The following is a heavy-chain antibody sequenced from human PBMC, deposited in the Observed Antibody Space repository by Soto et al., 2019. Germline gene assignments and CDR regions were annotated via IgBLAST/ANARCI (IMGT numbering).Heavy chain of an antibody. J-gene: IGHJ1*01. CDR1: GFTFSSYS. D-gene: IGHD2-2*01. Sequence: GSLRLSCAASGFTFSSYSMNWVRQAPGKGLEWVSYISSSSSTIYYADSVKGRFTISRDNAKNSLYLQMNSLRGEDAAVYYCARVGYCSSTSCYVYFQHWGQGTLVTVSS. CDR3: ARVGYCSSTSCYVYFQH. V-gene: IGHV3-48*01. CDR2: ISSSSSTI.